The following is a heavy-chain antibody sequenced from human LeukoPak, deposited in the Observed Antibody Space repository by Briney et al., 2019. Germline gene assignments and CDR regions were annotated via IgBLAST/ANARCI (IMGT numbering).Heavy chain of an antibody. CDR1: GFTFSQYW. J-gene: IGHJ4*02. CDR3: ARVHMVATWDYFDY. D-gene: IGHD5-12*01. CDR2: IKQDGSEK. V-gene: IGHV3-7*01. Sequence: PGVSLRLSCAASGFTFSQYWMSWVRQAPGKGLEWVANIKQDGSEKYYVVSVKGRFTISRDDAKNSLYLQMNSLRAEDTAVYFCARVHMVATWDYFDYWGQGTLVTVSS.